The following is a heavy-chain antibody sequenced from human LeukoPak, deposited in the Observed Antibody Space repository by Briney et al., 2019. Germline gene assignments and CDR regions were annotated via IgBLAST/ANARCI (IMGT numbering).Heavy chain of an antibody. J-gene: IGHJ6*03. D-gene: IGHD3-16*01. V-gene: IGHV3-30*01. CDR2: MSVDGSHI. CDR1: QFTFNLHA. CDR3: ARGGTYYYQYYYMDV. Sequence: KPGGSLRLSCAASQFTFNLHAMNWVRQAPGKGLDWVAVMSVDGSHIYYADSVKGRFTISRDNSNNTLFLQMNSLNADDTAVYYCARGGTYYYQYYYMDVWGKGTTVTVSS.